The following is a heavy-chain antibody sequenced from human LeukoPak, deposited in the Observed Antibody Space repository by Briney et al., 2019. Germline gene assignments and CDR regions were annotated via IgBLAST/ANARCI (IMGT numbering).Heavy chain of an antibody. V-gene: IGHV3-9*01. J-gene: IGHJ4*02. CDR1: GFTFDDYA. CDR3: ARLGYCTNGICYTADFDY. Sequence: GGSLRLSCAASGFTFDDYAMHWVRQAPGKGLEWVSGVSWNSGAIGYADSVKGRFTISRDNSKNTLYLQMNSLRAEDTAVYYCARLGYCTNGICYTADFDYWGQGTLVTVSS. D-gene: IGHD2-8*01. CDR2: VSWNSGAI.